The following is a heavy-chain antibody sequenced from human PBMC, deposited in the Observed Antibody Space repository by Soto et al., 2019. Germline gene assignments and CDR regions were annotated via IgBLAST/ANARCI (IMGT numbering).Heavy chain of an antibody. CDR1: GFTFDDYA. Sequence: EVQLVESGGGLVQPGRSLRLSCAASGFTFDDYAMHWVRQAPGKGLEWVSGISWNSGSIGYADSVKGRFTISRDNAKNSLYVQMNSLRAEDTALYYCAKDRGLVLSFYFDYWGQGTLVTVSS. J-gene: IGHJ4*02. D-gene: IGHD6-19*01. CDR2: ISWNSGSI. V-gene: IGHV3-9*01. CDR3: AKDRGLVLSFYFDY.